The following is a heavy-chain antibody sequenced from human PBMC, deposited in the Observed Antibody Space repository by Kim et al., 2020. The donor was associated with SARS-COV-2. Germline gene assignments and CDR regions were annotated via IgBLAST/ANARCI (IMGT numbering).Heavy chain of an antibody. CDR2: INPSGGST. J-gene: IGHJ6*02. CDR3: ARNYGSGSYSYYYGMDV. D-gene: IGHD3-10*01. V-gene: IGHV1-46*01. Sequence: ASVKVSCKASGYTFTSYYMHWVRQAPGQGLEWMGIINPSGGSTSYAQKFQGRVTMTRDTSTSTVYMELSSLRSEDTAVYYCARNYGSGSYSYYYGMDVWGQGTTVTVSS. CDR1: GYTFTSYY.